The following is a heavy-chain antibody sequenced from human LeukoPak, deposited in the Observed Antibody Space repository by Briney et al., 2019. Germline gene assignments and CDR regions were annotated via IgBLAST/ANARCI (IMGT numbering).Heavy chain of an antibody. J-gene: IGHJ4*02. CDR1: GYSIRSGYF. CDR3: VRDEYNNYGDA. CDR2: MYYGGNP. D-gene: IGHD4-11*01. Sequence: SETLSLTCTVSGYSIRSGYFWGWIRQPPGKGLEWVGSMYYGGNPNYNPSLKSRVTISLDTSKNQVSLKLRSVTVADTAVYYCVRDEYNNYGDARGQGTLVTVSS. V-gene: IGHV4-38-2*02.